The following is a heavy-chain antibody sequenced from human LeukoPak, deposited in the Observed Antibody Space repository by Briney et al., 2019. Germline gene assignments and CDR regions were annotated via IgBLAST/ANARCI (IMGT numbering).Heavy chain of an antibody. Sequence: ASVKVSCTASGYTFTGYYIHWVRQAPGQGLEWMGWINPNNGGTDYAQRFQGRVTMTTDTSTSTAYMELRSLRSDDTAVYYCARGRFYDSSGLKFDYWGQGTLVTVSS. J-gene: IGHJ4*02. D-gene: IGHD3-22*01. CDR3: ARGRFYDSSGLKFDY. CDR1: GYTFTGYY. CDR2: INPNNGGT. V-gene: IGHV1-2*02.